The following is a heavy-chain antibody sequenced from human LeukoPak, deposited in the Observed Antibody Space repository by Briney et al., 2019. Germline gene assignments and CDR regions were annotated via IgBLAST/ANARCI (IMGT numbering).Heavy chain of an antibody. CDR2: VSNSGDTT. Sequence: GGSLRLSCVASGFTFSTYGMIWVRQAPGKGPEWVSLVSNSGDTTNYADSVKGRFTISRDNSKNTPYLQMDSLRAEDTAAYYCANIGSSTFGSTGFWGQGTLVTVSS. V-gene: IGHV3-23*01. CDR3: ANIGSSTFGSTGF. CDR1: GFTFSTYG. D-gene: IGHD3-16*01. J-gene: IGHJ4*02.